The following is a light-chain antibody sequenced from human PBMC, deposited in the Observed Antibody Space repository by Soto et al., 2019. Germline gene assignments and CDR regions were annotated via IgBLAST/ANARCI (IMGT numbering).Light chain of an antibody. CDR3: AAWDNSLSGWV. CDR1: SSNIGSTS. V-gene: IGLV1-44*01. Sequence: QSVLTQPPSASGTPGQRVTISCSGSSSNIGSTSVYWYQQLPGTAPKLLISSNNRRPSGVPDRLSGSKSGTSASLAISGLQSEDEADYYCAAWDNSLSGWVFGGGTKLTVL. CDR2: SNN. J-gene: IGLJ3*02.